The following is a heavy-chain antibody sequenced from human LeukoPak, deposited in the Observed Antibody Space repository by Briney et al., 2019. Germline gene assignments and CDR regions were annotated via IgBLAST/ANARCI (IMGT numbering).Heavy chain of an antibody. CDR3: ARRYCSGGSCYGYYYYGMDV. J-gene: IGHJ6*02. D-gene: IGHD2-15*01. CDR2: IYYSGST. Sequence: SQTLSLTCTVSGGSISSGDYYWSWIRQPAGKGLEWIGYIYYSGSTYYNPSLKSRVTISVDTSKNQFSLKLSSVTAADTAVYYCARRYCSGGSCYGYYYYGMDVWGQGTTVTVSS. V-gene: IGHV4-30-4*01. CDR1: GGSISSGDYY.